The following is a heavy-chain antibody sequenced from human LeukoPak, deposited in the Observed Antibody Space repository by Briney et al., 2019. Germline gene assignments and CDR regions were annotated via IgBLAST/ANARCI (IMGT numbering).Heavy chain of an antibody. CDR2: ISGSGGST. D-gene: IGHD2-15*01. V-gene: IGHV3-23*01. Sequence: GGSLRLSCAASGFTFSSYAMSWVRQAPGKGLEWVSAISGSGGSTYYADSVKGRFTISRDNSKNTLYLQMNSLRAEDTAVYYCAKSPPQAIVVVVAATPDLFDYWGQGTLGTVSS. J-gene: IGHJ4*02. CDR1: GFTFSSYA. CDR3: AKSPPQAIVVVVAATPDLFDY.